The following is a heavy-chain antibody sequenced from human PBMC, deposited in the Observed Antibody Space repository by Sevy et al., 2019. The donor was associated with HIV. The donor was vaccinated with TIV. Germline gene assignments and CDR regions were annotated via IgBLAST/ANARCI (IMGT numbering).Heavy chain of an antibody. CDR3: ARDMRGSHCTGGSCYLYF. Sequence: GSLRLSCAASGFTFSTYAMHWVRQAPGKGLEWVTIISYDGTNKYYADSVKGRFTISRDNSKNTLYLEMNRLRVDDTAVYYCARDMRGSHCTGGSCYLYFWGQGTLVTVSS. CDR2: ISYDGTNK. J-gene: IGHJ4*02. CDR1: GFTFSTYA. D-gene: IGHD2-8*02. V-gene: IGHV3-30-3*01.